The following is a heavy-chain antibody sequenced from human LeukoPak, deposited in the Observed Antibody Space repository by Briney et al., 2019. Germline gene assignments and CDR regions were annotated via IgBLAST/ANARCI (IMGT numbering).Heavy chain of an antibody. D-gene: IGHD6-13*01. V-gene: IGHV4-59*08. CDR2: IYYSGST. CDR1: GGSIGSYY. Sequence: SETLSLTCSVSGGSIGSYYWSWIRQPAGKGLEWIGYIYYSGSTNYNPSLKSRVTISVDTSKNQFSLNLSSVTAADTAVYYCARLHFAAAEEFDPWGQGTLVTVSS. CDR3: ARLHFAAAEEFDP. J-gene: IGHJ5*02.